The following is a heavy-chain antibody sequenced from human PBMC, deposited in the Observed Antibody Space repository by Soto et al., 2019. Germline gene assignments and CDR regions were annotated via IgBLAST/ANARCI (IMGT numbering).Heavy chain of an antibody. CDR3: ARRWGTYFDY. CDR2: IYYSGST. V-gene: IGHV4-59*01. J-gene: IGHJ4*02. D-gene: IGHD7-27*01. CDR1: GGSISIYY. Sequence: KPSETLSLTCAVSGGSISIYYWSWIRQPPGKGLEWIGYIYYSGSTNYNPSLKSRVTISVDTSKNQFSLKLSSVTAADTAVYYCARRWGTYFDYWGQGTLVTVSS.